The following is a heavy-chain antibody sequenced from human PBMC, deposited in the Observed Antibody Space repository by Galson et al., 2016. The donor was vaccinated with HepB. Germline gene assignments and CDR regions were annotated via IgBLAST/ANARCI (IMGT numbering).Heavy chain of an antibody. D-gene: IGHD2/OR15-2a*01. CDR3: AIGWRENTLDY. J-gene: IGHJ4*02. V-gene: IGHV3-48*02. Sequence: SLRLSCAASGFTFSSYSMHWVRQAPGRGLEWISFIFSSSTIYYADSVKGRFTISRDNAKNSLYLQMNSLTDEDTAVYFCAIGWRENTLDYWGQGTLVTVSS. CDR2: IFSSSTI. CDR1: GFTFSSYS.